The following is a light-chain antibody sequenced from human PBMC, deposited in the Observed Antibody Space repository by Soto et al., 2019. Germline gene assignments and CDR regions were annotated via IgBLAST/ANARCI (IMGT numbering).Light chain of an antibody. J-gene: IGKJ4*01. CDR1: QSVSSL. CDR3: QQRSNWPLT. V-gene: IGKV3-11*01. Sequence: EIVLTQSPATLSLSPGERATLSCRASQSVSSLLAWYQQKSGQPPRLLVSDASKRATGVPARFSGSGSGTDFTLTISSLEPEDFAVYYCQQRSNWPLTFGGGTKVEIK. CDR2: DAS.